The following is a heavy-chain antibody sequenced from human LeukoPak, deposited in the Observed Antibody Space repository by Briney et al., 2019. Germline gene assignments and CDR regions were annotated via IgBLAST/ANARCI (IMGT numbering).Heavy chain of an antibody. CDR1: GFTFSSYS. D-gene: IGHD2-2*01. J-gene: IGHJ5*02. Sequence: PGGSLRLSCAASGFTFSSYSMNWVRQAPGKGLEWVSSISSSSSYIYYADSVKGRFTISRDNAKNSLYLQMNSLRAEDTAVYYCARLIPAARNWFDLWGQGTLVTVSS. V-gene: IGHV3-21*01. CDR3: ARLIPAARNWFDL. CDR2: ISSSSSYI.